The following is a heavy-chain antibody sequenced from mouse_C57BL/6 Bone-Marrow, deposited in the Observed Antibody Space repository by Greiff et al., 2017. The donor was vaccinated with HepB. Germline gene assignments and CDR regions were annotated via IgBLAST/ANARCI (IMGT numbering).Heavy chain of an antibody. CDR2: IWSGGST. V-gene: IGHV2-2*01. D-gene: IGHD1-1*01. J-gene: IGHJ1*03. CDR1: GFSLTSYG. Sequence: QVQLKESGPGLVQPSQRLSITCTVSGFSLTSYGVHWVRQSPGKGLEWLGVIWSGGSTDYNAAFISRLSISKDNSKSQVFFKMNSLQADDTAIYYCARNKHYYGSSYPHWYFDVWGTGTTVTVSS. CDR3: ARNKHYYGSSYPHWYFDV.